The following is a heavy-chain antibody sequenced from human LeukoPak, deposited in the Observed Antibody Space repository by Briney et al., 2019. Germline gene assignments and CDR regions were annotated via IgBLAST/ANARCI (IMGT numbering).Heavy chain of an antibody. Sequence: PGGSLRLSCAASGFTFSSYSMNWVRQAPGKGLEWVSSISSSSSYIYYADSVRGRFIISKDNSKNTLYLQMNSLRAEDTAVYYCARRAGSYSHSYDYWGQGTLVTVSS. CDR3: ARRAGSYSHSYDY. J-gene: IGHJ4*02. CDR1: GFTFSSYS. V-gene: IGHV3-21*04. D-gene: IGHD2-15*01. CDR2: ISSSSSYI.